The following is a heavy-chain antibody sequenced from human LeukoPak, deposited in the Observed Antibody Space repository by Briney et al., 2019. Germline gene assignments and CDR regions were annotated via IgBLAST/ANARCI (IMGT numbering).Heavy chain of an antibody. J-gene: IGHJ4*02. D-gene: IGHD5-12*01. V-gene: IGHV3-48*03. CDR2: ISGSGGST. CDR3: ARDLTPGYSGYDGDY. CDR1: GFTFSGYE. Sequence: GGSLRLSCAASGFTFSGYEMNWVRQAPGKGLEWVSYISGSGGSTYYADSVKGRFTISRDNAKNSLYLQMNSLRAEDTAVYYCARDLTPGYSGYDGDYWGQGTLVTVSS.